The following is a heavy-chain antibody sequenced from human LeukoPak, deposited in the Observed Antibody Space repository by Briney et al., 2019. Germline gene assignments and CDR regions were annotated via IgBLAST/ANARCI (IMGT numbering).Heavy chain of an antibody. Sequence: SQTLSLTCTVSGYSISSGYCRGWIRQPPGKGLEWIGSTYHSGSTYYNPSLKSRVTVSVDTSKNQFSLKLSSVTAADTAVYYCARADTAMVKGYYYYYMDVWGKGTTVTISS. J-gene: IGHJ6*03. CDR2: TYHSGST. CDR3: ARADTAMVKGYYYYYMDV. V-gene: IGHV4-38-2*02. D-gene: IGHD5-18*01. CDR1: GYSISSGYC.